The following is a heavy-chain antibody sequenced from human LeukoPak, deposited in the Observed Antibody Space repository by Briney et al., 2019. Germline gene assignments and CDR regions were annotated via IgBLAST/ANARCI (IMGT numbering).Heavy chain of an antibody. D-gene: IGHD3-16*01. CDR1: GFTFSDYD. V-gene: IGHV3-21*01. CDR3: GRAFPPLRTSSAGDL. J-gene: IGHJ4*02. Sequence: GGSLRLSCAASGFTFSDYDMNWGRQAPGKGLEWVSSISGLSSYTYYGESVKGRFSISRDNAKNSLYLQMNSLGAEDTATYYCGRAFPPLRTSSAGDLWGQGSLVTVSS. CDR2: ISGLSSYT.